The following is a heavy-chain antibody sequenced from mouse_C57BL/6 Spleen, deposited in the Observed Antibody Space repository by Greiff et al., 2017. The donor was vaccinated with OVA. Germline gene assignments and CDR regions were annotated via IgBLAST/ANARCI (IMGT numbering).Heavy chain of an antibody. D-gene: IGHD1-1*01. V-gene: IGHV5-17*01. J-gene: IGHJ1*03. CDR2: ISSGSSTI. CDR1: GFTFSDYG. Sequence: VQLKESGGGLVKPGGSLKLSCAASGFTFSDYGMHWVRQAPEKGLEWVAYISSGSSTIYYADTVKGRFTISRDNAKNTLFLQMTSLRSEDTAMYYCARYYGAWYFDVWGTGTTVTVSS. CDR3: ARYYGAWYFDV.